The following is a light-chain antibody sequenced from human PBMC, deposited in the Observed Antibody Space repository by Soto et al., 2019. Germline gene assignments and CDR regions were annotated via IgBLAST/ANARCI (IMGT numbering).Light chain of an antibody. V-gene: IGLV1-44*01. CDR1: SSNIGSKT. J-gene: IGLJ1*01. CDR3: KSYAGSNTYV. CDR2: SYN. Sequence: QPVLSQPPSASGTPGQRVTISCSGNSSNIGSKTVNWYQQLPGTAPKLLIYSYNQRPSGVPDRFSGSKSGTSASLAISGLQSEDEADYFCKSYAGSNTYVFGSGTKLTVL.